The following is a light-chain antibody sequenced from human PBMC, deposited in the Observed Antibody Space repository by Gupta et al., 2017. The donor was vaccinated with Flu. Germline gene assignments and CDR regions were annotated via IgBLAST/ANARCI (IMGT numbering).Light chain of an antibody. V-gene: IGKV3-15*01. CDR1: ETVRDN. J-gene: IGKJ1*01. CDR2: GES. CDR3: QQYNVWPLWT. Sequence: ATLSVAPGERATGSCGASETVRDNLAWYQQKPGQAPRLLIYGESTRDPGIPARFSGSGSGTELTLTISSLQSEASAVYYCQQYNVWPLWTFGRGTKVEIK.